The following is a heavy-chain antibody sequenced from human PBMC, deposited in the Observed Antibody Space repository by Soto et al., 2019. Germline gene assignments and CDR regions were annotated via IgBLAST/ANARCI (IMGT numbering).Heavy chain of an antibody. V-gene: IGHV1-18*01. Sequence: ASVQGSCKASGYTFTSYGSSWVRQAPGQGLEWMGWISAYNGNTNYAQKLQGRVTMTTDTSTSTAYMELRSLRSDDTAVYYCARYYDFWSGIDYWGQGTLVTVSS. CDR3: ARYYDFWSGIDY. CDR1: GYTFTSYG. D-gene: IGHD3-3*01. CDR2: ISAYNGNT. J-gene: IGHJ4*02.